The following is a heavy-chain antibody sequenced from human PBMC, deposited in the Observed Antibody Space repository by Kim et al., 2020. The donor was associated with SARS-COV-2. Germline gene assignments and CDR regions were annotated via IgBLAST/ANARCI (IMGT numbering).Heavy chain of an antibody. J-gene: IGHJ3*02. CDR1: GGSISTYY. V-gene: IGHV4-59*08. CDR3: ARRIAARPVYAFDI. D-gene: IGHD6-6*01. CDR2: IYYTGNT. Sequence: SETLSLTCTVSGGSISTYYWTWIRQPPGMGLEWIGYIYYTGNTNSNPSLKSRVTISVDTSKNQFSLKLSSLTAADTAVYYCARRIAARPVYAFDIWGLGTRVTVSS.